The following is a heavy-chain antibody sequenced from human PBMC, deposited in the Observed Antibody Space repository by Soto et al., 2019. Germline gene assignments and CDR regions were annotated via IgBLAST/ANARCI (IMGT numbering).Heavy chain of an antibody. D-gene: IGHD3-10*01. Sequence: GGSLRLSCAASGFTFSSYAMHWVRQAPGKGLEWVAVISYDGSNKYYADSVKGRFTISRDNSKNTLYLQMNSLRAEDTAVYYCARDPGPSRVRGVIIQYYFDYWGQGTLVTVSS. J-gene: IGHJ4*02. V-gene: IGHV3-30-3*01. CDR1: GFTFSSYA. CDR2: ISYDGSNK. CDR3: ARDPGPSRVRGVIIQYYFDY.